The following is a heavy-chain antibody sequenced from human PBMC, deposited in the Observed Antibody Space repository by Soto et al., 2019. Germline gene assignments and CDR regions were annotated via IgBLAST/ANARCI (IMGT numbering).Heavy chain of an antibody. Sequence: ASVKVSCKASGYTFTSYGISWVRQAPGQGLEWMGWISAYNGNTNYAQKLQGRVTMTTGTSTSTAYMELRSLRSDDTAVYYCARGINSSGWRNWFDPWGQGTPVTVSS. CDR2: ISAYNGNT. CDR3: ARGINSSGWRNWFDP. V-gene: IGHV1-18*01. CDR1: GYTFTSYG. D-gene: IGHD6-19*01. J-gene: IGHJ5*02.